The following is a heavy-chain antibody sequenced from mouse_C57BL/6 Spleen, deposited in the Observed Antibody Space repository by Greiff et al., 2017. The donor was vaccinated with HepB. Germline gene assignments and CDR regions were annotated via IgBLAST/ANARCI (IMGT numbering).Heavy chain of an antibody. CDR3: ARDTGLYYFDY. V-gene: IGHV5-16*01. J-gene: IGHJ2*01. CDR2: INYDGSST. Sequence: DVKLVESEGGLVQPGSSMKLSCTASGFTFSDYYMAWVRQVPEKGLEWVANINYDGSSTYYLDSLKSRFIISRDNAKNILYLQMSSLKSEDTATYYCARDTGLYYFDYWGQGTTLTVSS. CDR1: GFTFSDYY. D-gene: IGHD1-1*01.